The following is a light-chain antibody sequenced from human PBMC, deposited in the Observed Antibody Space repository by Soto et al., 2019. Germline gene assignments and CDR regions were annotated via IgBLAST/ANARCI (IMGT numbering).Light chain of an antibody. V-gene: IGKV3-15*01. Sequence: IVMTQSPATLSVSPGERVTLSCRASQSISSNLVWYQPKHGQAPRILIYGASTRDTGIPARFSGSGSGTEFTLPINRLQSEDFQVDYCQQYNNWPRTFGQGAKVDIK. CDR2: GAS. J-gene: IGKJ1*01. CDR3: QQYNNWPRT. CDR1: QSISSN.